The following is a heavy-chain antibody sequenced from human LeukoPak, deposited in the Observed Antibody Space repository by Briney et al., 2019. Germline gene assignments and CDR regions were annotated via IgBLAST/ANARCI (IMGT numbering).Heavy chain of an antibody. J-gene: IGHJ4*02. D-gene: IGHD2-2*02. Sequence: GGSLRLSCAASGFTFSSAWMIWVRQAPGKGLEWVGRIKTKTDGGTTDYAAPVKGRFAISRDDSINTLYLQMNSLKTDDTAVYYCTTDRYNYWGQGTLDTVSS. CDR2: IKTKTDGGTT. V-gene: IGHV3-15*01. CDR3: TTDRYNY. CDR1: GFTFSSAW.